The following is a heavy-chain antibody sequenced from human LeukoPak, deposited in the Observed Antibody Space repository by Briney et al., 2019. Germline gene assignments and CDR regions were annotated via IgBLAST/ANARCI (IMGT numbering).Heavy chain of an antibody. Sequence: PSETLSLTCTVSGGSISSSNWWNWVRQPPGKGLEWIGEIYHSGTTNYNPSLKSRVTISVDKSKNQFSLKLSSVTAADTAIYYCAKRMVAAAAFYWGQGTLVTVSS. J-gene: IGHJ4*02. D-gene: IGHD6-13*01. CDR3: AKRMVAAAAFY. CDR1: GGSISSSNW. CDR2: IYHSGTT. V-gene: IGHV4-4*02.